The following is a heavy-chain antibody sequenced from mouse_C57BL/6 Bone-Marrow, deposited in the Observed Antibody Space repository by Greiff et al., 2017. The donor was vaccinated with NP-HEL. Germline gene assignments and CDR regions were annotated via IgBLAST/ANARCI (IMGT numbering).Heavy chain of an antibody. Sequence: QVQLQQPGAELVMPGASVKLSCKASGYTFTSYWMHWVKQRPGQGLEWIGEIDPSDSYTNYKQKFKGKSTLTVDKSSSTAYMQLSSLTSEDSAVYYCARNRYYDFDYWGQGTTLTVSS. V-gene: IGHV1-69*01. CDR2: IDPSDSYT. D-gene: IGHD2-4*01. J-gene: IGHJ2*01. CDR3: ARNRYYDFDY. CDR1: GYTFTSYW.